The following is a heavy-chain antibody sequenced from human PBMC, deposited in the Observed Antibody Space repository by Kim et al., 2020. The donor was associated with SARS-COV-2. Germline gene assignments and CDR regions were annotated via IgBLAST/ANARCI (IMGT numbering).Heavy chain of an antibody. D-gene: IGHD6-13*01. CDR2: ISYDGKNK. Sequence: GGSLRLSCAASGFTFSAYTMHWVRQAPGKGLEWVSLISYDGKNKYYADSVKGRFTISRDNSKNTLYLQMNSLRAEDTAVYYCASEITAAEFDYWGQGTLV. CDR1: GFTFSAYT. V-gene: IGHV3-30*04. J-gene: IGHJ4*02. CDR3: ASEITAAEFDY.